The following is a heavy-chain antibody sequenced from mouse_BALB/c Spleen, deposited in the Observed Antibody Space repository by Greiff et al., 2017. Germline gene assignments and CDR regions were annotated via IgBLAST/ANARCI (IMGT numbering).Heavy chain of an antibody. J-gene: IGHJ3*01. CDR2: IWGGGST. V-gene: IGHV2-6-4*01. D-gene: IGHD1-1*01. CDR1: GFSLTSYG. CDR3: ARNWDGSSYRFAY. Sequence: VQGVESGPGLVAPSQSLSITCTVSGFSLTSYGVHWVRQPPGKGLEWLGMIWGGGSTDYNSALKSRLSISKDNSKSQVFLKMNSLQTDDTAMYYCARNWDGSSYRFAYWGQGTLVTVSA.